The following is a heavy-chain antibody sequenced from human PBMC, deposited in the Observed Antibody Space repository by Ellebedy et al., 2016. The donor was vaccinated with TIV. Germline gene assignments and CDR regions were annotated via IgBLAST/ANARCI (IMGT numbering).Heavy chain of an antibody. D-gene: IGHD2-2*02. CDR2: ISCSGGST. Sequence: GGSLRLXXAASGFTFSSYAMSWVRQAPGKGLEWVSAISCSGGSTYYADSVKGRFTISRDNSKNTLYLQMNSLRAEDTAVYYCAKAVVVVPAAILASPLDYWGQGTLVTVSS. V-gene: IGHV3-23*01. CDR3: AKAVVVVPAAILASPLDY. J-gene: IGHJ4*02. CDR1: GFTFSSYA.